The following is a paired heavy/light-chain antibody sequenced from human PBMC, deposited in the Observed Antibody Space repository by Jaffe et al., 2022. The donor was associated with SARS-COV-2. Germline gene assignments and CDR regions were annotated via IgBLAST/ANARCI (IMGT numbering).Light chain of an antibody. CDR1: QSLVDSFGKTY. CDR3: MQSAQFPIT. CDR2: EIS. V-gene: IGKV2-24*01. J-gene: IGKJ5*01. Sequence: DIVMTQTPLSSPVSLGQPASISCRSSQSLVDSFGKTYLTWVQQRPGQPPRHLIYEISRRFSGVPDRFSGSGAGTDFTLRISRVEAEDVAIYYCMQSAQFPITFGQGTRLEIK.
Heavy chain of an antibody. CDR1: GFSLSDHW. V-gene: IGHV3-72*01. Sequence: EVQLVESGGGLVQPGGSLRLSCAASGFSLSDHWMDWVRQAPGKGLEWVAQVRSRSSSYTTHYAPSVKGRFTISRDESKNSLYLQMSSLKTEDTAVYYCTDVGSGSPGWGQGTLVTVSS. D-gene: IGHD6-19*01. CDR3: TDVGSGSPG. J-gene: IGHJ4*02. CDR2: VRSRSSSYTT.